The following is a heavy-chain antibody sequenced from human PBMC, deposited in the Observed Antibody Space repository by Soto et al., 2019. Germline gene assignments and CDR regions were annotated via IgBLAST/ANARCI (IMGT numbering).Heavy chain of an antibody. J-gene: IGHJ4*02. CDR3: ARDHHSYYDTSGYYPYFDF. Sequence: SETLSLTCTISGGSISVYYWSWVRQPPGHGLEWIGNIYYTGSTNYNPSFESRVAISLDTSNNQFSLRLTSLTAADTAVYFCARDHHSYYDTSGYYPYFDFWGQGTLVTVSS. V-gene: IGHV4-59*01. D-gene: IGHD3-22*01. CDR1: GGSISVYY. CDR2: IYYTGST.